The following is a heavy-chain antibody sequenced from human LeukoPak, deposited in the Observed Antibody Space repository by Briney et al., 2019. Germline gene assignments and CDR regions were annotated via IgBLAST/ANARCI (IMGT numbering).Heavy chain of an antibody. CDR1: GFTFSSYE. CDR2: ISTSGSTK. V-gene: IGHV3-48*03. D-gene: IGHD5-18*01. CDR3: ARDLYGYYGFDV. J-gene: IGHJ3*01. Sequence: PGGSLRLSCAASGFTFSSYEMEWVRKAPGKGLEWLSYISTSGSTKYYADSVKGRFTISRDNAQNSLYLQMNSLRADDTAVYYCARDLYGYYGFDVWGQGTMVTVSS.